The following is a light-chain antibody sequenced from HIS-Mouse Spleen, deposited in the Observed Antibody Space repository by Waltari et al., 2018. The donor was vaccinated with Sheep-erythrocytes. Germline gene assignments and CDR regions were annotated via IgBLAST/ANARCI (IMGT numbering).Light chain of an antibody. V-gene: IGLV3-21*02. CDR2: DDS. J-gene: IGLJ1*01. Sequence: SYVLTQPPSVSVAPGQTARITCGGKNIGSKSVHWYQQKPGQATVLVVYDDSDRPSGIPERFSGSNSGNTASLTISRVEAGDEADYYCQVWDSSSDHYVFGTGTKVTVL. CDR1: NIGSKS. CDR3: QVWDSSSDHYV.